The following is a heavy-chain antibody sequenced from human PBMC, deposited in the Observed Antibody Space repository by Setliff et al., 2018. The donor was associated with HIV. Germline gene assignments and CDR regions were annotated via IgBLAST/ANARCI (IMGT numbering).Heavy chain of an antibody. Sequence: GASVKVSCKASGYTFTSYAMNWVRQAPGQGLEWMGWINTNTGNPTYAQGFTGRFVFSLDTSVSTAYLQISSLKAVDTAVYFCARDLKRPNSNFWGGYPIPFDSWGQGTLVTVSS. J-gene: IGHJ4*02. CDR2: INTNTGNP. CDR3: ARDLKRPNSNFWGGYPIPFDS. CDR1: GYTFTSYA. V-gene: IGHV7-4-1*02. D-gene: IGHD3-3*01.